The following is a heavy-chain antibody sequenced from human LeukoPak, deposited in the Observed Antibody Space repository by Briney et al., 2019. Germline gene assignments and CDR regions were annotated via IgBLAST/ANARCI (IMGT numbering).Heavy chain of an antibody. CDR2: IYHSGST. CDR3: AREDSSVSDDAFDI. D-gene: IGHD3-22*01. CDR1: GGSFSGYY. Sequence: SETLSLTCAVYGGSFSGYYWSWIRQPPGKGLEWIGSIYHSGSTYYNPSLKSRVTISVDTSKNQFSLRLSSVTAADTAVYYCAREDSSVSDDAFDIWGQGTMVTVSS. V-gene: IGHV4-34*01. J-gene: IGHJ3*02.